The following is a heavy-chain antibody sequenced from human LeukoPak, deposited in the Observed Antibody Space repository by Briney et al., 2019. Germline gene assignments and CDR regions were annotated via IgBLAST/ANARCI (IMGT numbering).Heavy chain of an antibody. J-gene: IGHJ5*02. Sequence: SETLSLTCTVSGYSISSGYYWGWIRQPPGKGLEWIGGIYHSGSTYYHPSLQSRITISVDTSKNQFSLKMSSVTAADTAFYYCARDGGGYSSSWYNWFDPWGQGTLVTVSS. CDR3: ARDGGGYSSSWYNWFDP. CDR2: IYHSGST. CDR1: GYSISSGYY. V-gene: IGHV4-38-2*02. D-gene: IGHD6-13*01.